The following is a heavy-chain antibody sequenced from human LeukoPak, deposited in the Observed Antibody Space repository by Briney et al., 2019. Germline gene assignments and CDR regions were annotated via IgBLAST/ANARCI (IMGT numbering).Heavy chain of an antibody. J-gene: IGHJ4*02. CDR3: ARDYFTDY. CDR1: GFTFSSYW. V-gene: IGHV3-7*03. Sequence: GGSLRLSCAASGFTFSSYWMSWVRQAPGKGLEWVANIKEDGSGTYYVDSVKGRFTISRDNAKNSPYLQMNSLRAEDTAVYYCARDYFTDYWGQGTLVTVSS. D-gene: IGHD3-10*01. CDR2: IKEDGSGT.